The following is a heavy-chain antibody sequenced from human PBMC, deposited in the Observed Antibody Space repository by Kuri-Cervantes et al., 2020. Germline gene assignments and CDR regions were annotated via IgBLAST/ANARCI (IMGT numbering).Heavy chain of an antibody. D-gene: IGHD6-19*01. CDR1: GGSFSGYY. Sequence: LSLTCAVYGGSFSGYYWSWIRQPPGKGLEWVAVISYDGSNKYYADSVKGRFTISRDNSKNTLYLQINSLRVEDTALYYCAKDISIVVAGPTNWGQGTLVTVSS. CDR3: AKDISIVVAGPTN. CDR2: ISYDGSNK. V-gene: IGHV3-30*18. J-gene: IGHJ4*02.